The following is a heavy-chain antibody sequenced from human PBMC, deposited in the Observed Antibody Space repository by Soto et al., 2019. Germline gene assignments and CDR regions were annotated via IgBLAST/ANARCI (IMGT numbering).Heavy chain of an antibody. CDR2: INAGNGNT. CDR1: GYTFTSRA. Sequence: GASVKVSCKASGYTFTSRAIYWVRQAPGQKLESMGWINAGNGNTQSSQRLQGRVTFTRDTSANTAYMELRSLRSEDTAVYYCARSLNHYGMDVWGQGTTVTVSS. CDR3: ARSLNHYGMDV. J-gene: IGHJ6*02. V-gene: IGHV1-3*01.